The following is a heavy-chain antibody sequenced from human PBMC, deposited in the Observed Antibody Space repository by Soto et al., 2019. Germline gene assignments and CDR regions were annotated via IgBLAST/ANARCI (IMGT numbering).Heavy chain of an antibody. V-gene: IGHV4-39*01. CDR3: ARLSGSYNDRYFDY. Sequence: QLQLQESGPGLVKPSETLSLTCTVSGGSTSSSNYQWVWIRQPPGKGLEWIGNVYYNGNTYYKASLKRRVTISVDTSNNQFSLKLKSVTAADTAVYYCARLSGSYNDRYFDYWGQGTLVTVSS. D-gene: IGHD1-26*01. J-gene: IGHJ4*02. CDR1: GGSTSSSNYQ. CDR2: VYYNGNT.